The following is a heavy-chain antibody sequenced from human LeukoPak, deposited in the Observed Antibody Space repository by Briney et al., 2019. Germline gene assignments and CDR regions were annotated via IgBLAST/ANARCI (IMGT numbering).Heavy chain of an antibody. Sequence: GGSLRLSCAASGFSFSAYPMHWVRQAPGEGLECLAAIAPDGGTTYYADSVRGRFTIYRDNSWDTVYLQMNSLTVEDTAVYFCAKEERGGLDHWGQGNLVTVSS. V-gene: IGHV3-30*11. CDR1: GFSFSAYP. D-gene: IGHD4-23*01. CDR3: AKEERGGLDH. J-gene: IGHJ1*01. CDR2: IAPDGGTT.